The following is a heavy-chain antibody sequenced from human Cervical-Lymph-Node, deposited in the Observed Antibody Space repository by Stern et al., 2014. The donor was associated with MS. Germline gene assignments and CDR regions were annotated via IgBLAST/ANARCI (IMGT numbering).Heavy chain of an antibody. CDR1: GFTFSDYS. V-gene: IGHV3-11*01. D-gene: IGHD3-10*01. J-gene: IGHJ4*02. CDR2: ISGRDGTI. Sequence: MQLVESGGGLVKPGGSLGLSCAASGFTFSDYSMNLSRPAPGKGLEWISYISGRDGTIFYADSVKGRFTISRDNAKESLYLQMNSLRAEDTALYYCARAGGSKDDFWGQGTLVTVSS. CDR3: ARAGGSKDDF.